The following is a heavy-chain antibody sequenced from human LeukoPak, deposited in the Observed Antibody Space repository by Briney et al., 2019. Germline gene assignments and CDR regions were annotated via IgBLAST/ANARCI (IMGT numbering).Heavy chain of an antibody. CDR2: VSHDGRNT. CDR1: GFSFSSSS. D-gene: IGHD2-8*01. Sequence: PGGSLRLSCVASGFSFSSSSMSWVRQAPGNGLEWVSSVSHDGRNTHYADSVKGRFTVSRDNSKNALSVQMNSLRAEDAALYYCAKGWSMFDSWGQGILVTVSS. V-gene: IGHV3-23*01. CDR3: AKGWSMFDS. J-gene: IGHJ5*01.